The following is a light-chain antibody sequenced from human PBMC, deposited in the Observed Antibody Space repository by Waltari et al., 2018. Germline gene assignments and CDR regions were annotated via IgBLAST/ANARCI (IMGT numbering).Light chain of an antibody. V-gene: IGLV2-14*03. CDR3: SSFTRASSWV. CDR2: DVN. J-gene: IGLJ3*02. Sequence: HSALAQPASVSGSPGQSITISCTGTSSDAGPHNYVSWYQQHPGKAPRLMIYDVNNRPSGVSNRFSGSKSGNTASLTISGLQAEDEADYYCSSFTRASSWVFGGGTKLTV. CDR1: SSDAGPHNY.